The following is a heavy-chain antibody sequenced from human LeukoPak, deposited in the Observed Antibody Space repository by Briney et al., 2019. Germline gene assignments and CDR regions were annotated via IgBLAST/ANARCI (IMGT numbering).Heavy chain of an antibody. D-gene: IGHD4-11*01. CDR2: IHYSGST. J-gene: IGHJ4*02. CDR3: AREWQYQFDY. Sequence: SETLSLTCTVSGGSISDYYWTWIRQPPGEGLEWIGYIHYSGSTNYNPSLKSRVTMSVGTSKSQFSLKLSSVTAADTAVYYCAREWQYQFDYWGQGTLVTVSS. V-gene: IGHV4-59*12. CDR1: GGSISDYY.